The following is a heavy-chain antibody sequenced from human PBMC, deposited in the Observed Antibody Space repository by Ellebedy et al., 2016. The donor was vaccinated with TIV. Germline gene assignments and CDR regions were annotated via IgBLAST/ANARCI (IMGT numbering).Heavy chain of an antibody. V-gene: IGHV3-21*01. CDR2: ISSVSSYI. CDR3: VRGYYDSTGEPFDF. D-gene: IGHD3-22*01. CDR1: GFIFSNSA. Sequence: PGGSLRLSCAASGFIFSNSAMTWVRQAPGKGLEWVSSISSVSSYIYYADSVKGRFIISRDNAKNSLYLQLSSLRAEDTAVYYCVRGYYDSTGEPFDFWGQGTLVTVSS. J-gene: IGHJ4*02.